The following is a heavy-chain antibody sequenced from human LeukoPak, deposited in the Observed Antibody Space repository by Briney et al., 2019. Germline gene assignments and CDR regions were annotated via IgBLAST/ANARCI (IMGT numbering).Heavy chain of an antibody. V-gene: IGHV4-61*02. CDR2: IYTSGST. CDR1: GGSISSGSYY. CDR3: ARGSLSSSWYSPPIPFDY. Sequence: SETLSLTCTVSGGSISSGSYYWGWIRQPAGKGLEWIGRIYTSGSTNYNPSLKSRVTISVDTSKNQFSLKLSSVTAADTAVYYCARGSLSSSWYSPPIPFDYWGQGTLVTVSS. J-gene: IGHJ4*02. D-gene: IGHD6-13*01.